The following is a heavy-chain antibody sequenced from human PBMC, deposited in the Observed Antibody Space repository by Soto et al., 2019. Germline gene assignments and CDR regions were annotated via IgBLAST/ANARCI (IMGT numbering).Heavy chain of an antibody. CDR2: IHHSGST. J-gene: IGHJ4*01. V-gene: IGHV4-4*02. CDR3: AKMVGATLVDY. Sequence: QVQLQESGPGLVKPSGTLSLTCTVSGASISSTSSGDWWSWVRQPPGKGLEWIGEIHHSGSTNYNPSLKSRVTMSVDKSKNQFSLRLSSVTAADTAVYYCAKMVGATLVDYWGHGTLVTVSS. CDR1: GASISSTSSGDW. D-gene: IGHD1-26*01.